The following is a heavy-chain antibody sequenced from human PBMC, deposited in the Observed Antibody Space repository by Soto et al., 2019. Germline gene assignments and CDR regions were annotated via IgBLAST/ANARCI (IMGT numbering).Heavy chain of an antibody. CDR3: ARYTITCSSRYNDC. Sequence: EVQLVESGGGLVQPGGSLRLSCAASGFTFSDHYMDWVRQAPGKGLEWVGRTRNKANSYSTEYAASVKGRFTISRDDSKNSLYLQMNSLNTEDTAVYHCARYTITCSSRYNDCWGQGTLVTVSS. CDR2: TRNKANSYST. V-gene: IGHV3-72*01. CDR1: GFTFSDHY. D-gene: IGHD1-20*01. J-gene: IGHJ4*02.